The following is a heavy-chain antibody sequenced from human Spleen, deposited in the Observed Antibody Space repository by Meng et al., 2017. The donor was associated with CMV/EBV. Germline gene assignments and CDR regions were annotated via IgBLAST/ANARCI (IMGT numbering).Heavy chain of an antibody. J-gene: IGHJ6*02. D-gene: IGHD2-2*01. V-gene: IGHV4-34*10. CDR1: GDSFSSFY. CDR2: ISRGGGT. Sequence: SETLSLTCTLYGDSFSSFYWSWIRQPPGKGLEWIGEISRGGGTIYKSSLKGRANISKDTSKKQVILKLTTVTAADTAVYYCARVATPRYCSSTSCYDWPYGMDVWGQGTTVTVSS. CDR3: ARVATPRYCSSTSCYDWPYGMDV.